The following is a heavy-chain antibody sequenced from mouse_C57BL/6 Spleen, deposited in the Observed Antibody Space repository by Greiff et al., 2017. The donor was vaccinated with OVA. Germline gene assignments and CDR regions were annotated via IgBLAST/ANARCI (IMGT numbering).Heavy chain of an antibody. J-gene: IGHJ1*03. CDR1: GYTFTDYY. CDR2: IFPGSGST. Sequence: QVQLQQSGPELVKPGASVKISCKASGYTFTDYYINWVKQRPGQGLEWIGWIFPGSGSTYYNEKFKGKATLTVDKSSSSAYMLLSSLTSEDSAVYFCASRITTVDWYFDVWGTGTTVTVSS. CDR3: ASRITTVDWYFDV. D-gene: IGHD1-1*01. V-gene: IGHV1-75*01.